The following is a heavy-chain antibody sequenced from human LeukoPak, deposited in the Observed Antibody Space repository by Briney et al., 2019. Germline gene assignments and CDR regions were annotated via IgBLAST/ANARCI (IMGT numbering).Heavy chain of an antibody. V-gene: IGHV3-30*18. CDR2: ISYDGSNK. J-gene: IGHJ5*02. Sequence: GRSLRLSCAASGFTFNSYGMHWVRRAPGKGLEWVAVISYDGSNKYYADSVKGRFTISRDNSKNTLYLQMNSLRAEDTAVYYCAKEACKGYCSGGSCYSGFCWFDPWGQGTLVTVSS. CDR3: AKEACKGYCSGGSCYSGFCWFDP. CDR1: GFTFNSYG. D-gene: IGHD2-15*01.